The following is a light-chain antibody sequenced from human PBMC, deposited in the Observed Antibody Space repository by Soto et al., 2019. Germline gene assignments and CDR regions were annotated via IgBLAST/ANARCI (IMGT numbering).Light chain of an antibody. CDR2: AAS. V-gene: IGKV1-27*01. J-gene: IGKJ1*01. CDR3: QKYNSDPRT. CDR1: QGIRNY. Sequence: DIQMTQSPSSLSASLGDRVTITCRASQGIRNYLAWYQQKPGKVPKLLIYAASTLQSEVPSRFSGSGSGTDFTLTIRSLQPEDVETYYCQKYNSDPRTFGQGTKVDIK.